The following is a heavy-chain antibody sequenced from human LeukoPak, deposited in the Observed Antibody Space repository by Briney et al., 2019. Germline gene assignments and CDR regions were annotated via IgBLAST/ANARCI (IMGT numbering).Heavy chain of an antibody. CDR3: AKENYYYYYMDV. Sequence: NPGGSLRLSCTVSGFTVSSNSMSWVRQAPGKGLEWVSSISSSSSYIYYADSVKGRFTISRDNSKNTLYLQMNSLRAEDTAVYYCAKENYYYYYMDVWGKGTTVTI. V-gene: IGHV3-21*01. J-gene: IGHJ6*03. CDR1: GFTVSSNS. CDR2: ISSSSSYI.